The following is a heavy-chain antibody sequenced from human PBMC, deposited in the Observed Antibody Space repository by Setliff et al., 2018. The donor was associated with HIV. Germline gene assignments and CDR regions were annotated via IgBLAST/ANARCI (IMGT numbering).Heavy chain of an antibody. Sequence: SETLSLTCSVYGVPISAHHWSWIRQSPGKGLEWIGSISDSGTTNYNPSLKSRVTMSSDTSKNQFSLRVTSVTAADTALYYCARHKVISKLGGLIEDFFYYGLDAWGQGTTVTVSS. CDR2: ISDSGTT. V-gene: IGHV4-59*11. J-gene: IGHJ6*02. D-gene: IGHD3-16*02. CDR1: GVPISAHH. CDR3: ARHKVISKLGGLIEDFFYYGLDA.